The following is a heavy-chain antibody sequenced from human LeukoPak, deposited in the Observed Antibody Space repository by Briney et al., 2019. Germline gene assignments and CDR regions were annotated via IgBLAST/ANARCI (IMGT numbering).Heavy chain of an antibody. CDR2: LSVGGVTT. V-gene: IGHV3-23*01. Sequence: GGSLRLSCAASGFTFNTYAMSWVRQVPEKGLEWVSALSVGGVTTYYADSVKGRFTLSRDNSKNTLYLQMNSLRAEDTAIYYCAKDGQGGCFDYWGQGTLVTVSS. CDR1: GFTFNTYA. D-gene: IGHD3-16*01. J-gene: IGHJ4*02. CDR3: AKDGQGGCFDY.